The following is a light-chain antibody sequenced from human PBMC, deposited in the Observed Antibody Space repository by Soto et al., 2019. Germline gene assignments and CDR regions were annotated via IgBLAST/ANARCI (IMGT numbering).Light chain of an antibody. CDR2: GAS. Sequence: ESVLTQSPGTLSLSPGERATLSCRASQSVSSSYLAWYQQKPGQAPRLLIYGASSRATGIPDRFSGSGSGTDFTLTISRLEPEDFAVYYCQLYGSSPLLTFGGGTKVEIK. CDR1: QSVSSSY. CDR3: QLYGSSPLLT. J-gene: IGKJ4*01. V-gene: IGKV3-20*01.